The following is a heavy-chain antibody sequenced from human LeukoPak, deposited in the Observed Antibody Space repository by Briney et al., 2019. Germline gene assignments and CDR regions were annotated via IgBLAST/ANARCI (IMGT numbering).Heavy chain of an antibody. J-gene: IGHJ3*02. D-gene: IGHD6-6*01. CDR3: AREYSSYSAHAFDI. Sequence: SETLSLTCTVSGGSISSYYWSWIRQPPGKGLEWIGEINHSGSTNYNPSLKSRVTISVDTSKNQFSLKLSSVTAADTAVYYCAREYSSYSAHAFDIWGQGTMVTVSS. V-gene: IGHV4-34*01. CDR1: GGSISSYY. CDR2: INHSGST.